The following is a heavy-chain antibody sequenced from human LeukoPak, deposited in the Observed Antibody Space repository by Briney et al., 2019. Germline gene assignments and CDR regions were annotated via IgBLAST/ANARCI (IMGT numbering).Heavy chain of an antibody. Sequence: PGGSLRLSCAASGFIFSGSGIHWVRQASGEGLEWVGRIRSKANNYATTYAASVKGRFTISRDDSKNTAYLQVNSLKTEDTAVYYCTRQIGDGYNLIDYWGQGTLVTVSS. D-gene: IGHD5-24*01. CDR3: TRQIGDGYNLIDY. CDR2: IRSKANNYAT. V-gene: IGHV3-73*01. J-gene: IGHJ4*02. CDR1: GFIFSGSG.